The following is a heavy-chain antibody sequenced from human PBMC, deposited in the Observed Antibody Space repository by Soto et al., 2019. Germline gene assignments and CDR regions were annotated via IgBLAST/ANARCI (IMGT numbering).Heavy chain of an antibody. J-gene: IGHJ6*02. Sequence: QVQLVESGGGLVKPGGSLRLSCAASGFTFSDHYMTWIRQAPGKGLEWVSYISKSNSDTNYADSGRGRFTISRDNAKNSLYLQMDSLRAEDTAVYYCARGHYGLDVWGQGTTVTVSS. CDR2: ISKSNSDT. CDR1: GFTFSDHY. V-gene: IGHV3-11*05. CDR3: ARGHYGLDV.